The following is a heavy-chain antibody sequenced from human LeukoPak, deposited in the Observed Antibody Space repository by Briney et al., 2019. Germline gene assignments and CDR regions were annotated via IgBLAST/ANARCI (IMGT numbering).Heavy chain of an antibody. CDR3: ARGEVTYYDFWSGYFGESNWFDP. J-gene: IGHJ5*02. V-gene: IGHV3-30*03. CDR1: AFTFSSYG. D-gene: IGHD3-3*01. Sequence: TGGSLRLSCAASAFTFSSYGMHWVRQAPGKGLEWVALISYDGSDKDYAKSVKGRFTISRDNSKNTLYLQMNSLRAEDTAVYYCARGEVTYYDFWSGYFGESNWFDPWGQGTLVTVSS. CDR2: ISYDGSDK.